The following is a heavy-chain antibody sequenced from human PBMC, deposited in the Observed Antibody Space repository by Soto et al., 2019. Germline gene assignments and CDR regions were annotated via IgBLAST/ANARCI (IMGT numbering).Heavy chain of an antibody. CDR1: GGSISSYY. D-gene: IGHD4-17*01. J-gene: IGHJ6*02. CDR3: ARDYRVTTGITLGGMDV. CDR2: IYYSGST. Sequence: QVQLQESGPGLVKPSETLSLTCTVSGGSISSYYWSWIRQPPGKGLEWIGYIYYSGSTNYNPSLKSRVTISVDPSKNQFSLKLSSVTAADTAVYYCARDYRVTTGITLGGMDVWGQGTTVTVSS. V-gene: IGHV4-59*01.